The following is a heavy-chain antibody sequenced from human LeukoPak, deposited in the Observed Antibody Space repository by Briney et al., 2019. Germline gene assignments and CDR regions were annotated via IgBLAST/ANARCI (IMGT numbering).Heavy chain of an antibody. V-gene: IGHV3-30*18. CDR3: AKAMYADYDSSDL. J-gene: IGHJ4*02. CDR2: ISRDGSNK. Sequence: GGSLRLSCAASGFIFSSYGMHWVRQAPGKGLEWVAVISRDGSNKYYADSVKGRFTISRDNSKNTLYLQMNSLRGEDTAVYYCAKAMYADYDSSDLWGQGTLVTVSS. D-gene: IGHD3-22*01. CDR1: GFIFSSYG.